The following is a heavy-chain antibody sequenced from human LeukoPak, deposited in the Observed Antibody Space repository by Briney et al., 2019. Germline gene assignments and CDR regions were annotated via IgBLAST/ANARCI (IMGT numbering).Heavy chain of an antibody. V-gene: IGHV1-2*02. Sequence: ASVKVSCKASGYTFTSYAMHWVRQAPGQRLEWMGWINPNSGGTNYAQKFQGRVTMTRDTSISTAYMELSRLRSDDTAVYYCARGAARGDYYYYYYMDVWGKGTTVTVSS. J-gene: IGHJ6*03. CDR2: INPNSGGT. CDR3: ARGAARGDYYYYYYMDV. D-gene: IGHD6-6*01. CDR1: GYTFTSYA.